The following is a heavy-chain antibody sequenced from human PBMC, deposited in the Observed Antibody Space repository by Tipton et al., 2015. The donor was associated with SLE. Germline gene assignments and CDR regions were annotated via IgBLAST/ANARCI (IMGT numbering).Heavy chain of an antibody. Sequence: TLSLTCIVSGDSISNYYWGWIRQFPGKGLEWIGSFYHSGSTYYNPSLKSRVTISVDTSKNQFSLKLTSVTAADTAVYYCAVNVVVKVQVDYWGPGALVTVSS. CDR2: FYHSGST. J-gene: IGHJ4*02. V-gene: IGHV4-38-2*02. D-gene: IGHD2-21*01. CDR3: AVNVVVKVQVDY. CDR1: GDSISNYY.